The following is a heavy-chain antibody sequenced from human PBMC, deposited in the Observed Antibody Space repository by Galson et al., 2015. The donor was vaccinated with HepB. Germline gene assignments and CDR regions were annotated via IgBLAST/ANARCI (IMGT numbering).Heavy chain of an antibody. V-gene: IGHV1-3*04. D-gene: IGHD3-10*01. Sequence: SVKVSCKASGYTFINYALHWLRQAPGQRLEWMGWINTGNGITRYSQKFQGRVTITRDTSASTVYMDLSSLRSEDTALYYCARDDAEYHYGPTGRFDPWGQGTLVTVSS. J-gene: IGHJ5*02. CDR3: ARDDAEYHYGPTGRFDP. CDR2: INTGNGIT. CDR1: GYTFINYA.